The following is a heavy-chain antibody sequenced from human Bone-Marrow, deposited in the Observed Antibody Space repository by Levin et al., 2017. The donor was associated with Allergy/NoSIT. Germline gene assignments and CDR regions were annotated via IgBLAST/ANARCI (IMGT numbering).Heavy chain of an antibody. D-gene: IGHD3-10*01. CDR1: GFTFSTYW. V-gene: IGHV3-74*01. CDR3: ARGGEFNSQMLY. Sequence: GGSLRLSCAASGFTFSTYWMHWVRQAPGKGLVWVSRIRGDGFETNYADSVKGRFTISRDNAKNTLFLQMNSLRVEDTAVYFCARGGEFNSQMLYWGQGSLVTVSS. CDR2: IRGDGFET. J-gene: IGHJ4*02.